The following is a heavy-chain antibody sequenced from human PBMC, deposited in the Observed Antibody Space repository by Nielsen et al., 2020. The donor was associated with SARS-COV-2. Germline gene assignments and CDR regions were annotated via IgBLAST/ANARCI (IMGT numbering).Heavy chain of an antibody. V-gene: IGHV3-7*03. D-gene: IGHD3-3*01. J-gene: IGHJ4*02. Sequence: GESLKISCAASGFTFSSYAMHWVRQAPGKGLEWVANIKQDGSEKYYVDSVKGRFTISRDNAKNSLYLQMNSLRAEDTAVYYCARDSNYDFWSGYPYFDYWGQGTLVTVSS. CDR3: ARDSNYDFWSGYPYFDY. CDR2: IKQDGSEK. CDR1: GFTFSSYA.